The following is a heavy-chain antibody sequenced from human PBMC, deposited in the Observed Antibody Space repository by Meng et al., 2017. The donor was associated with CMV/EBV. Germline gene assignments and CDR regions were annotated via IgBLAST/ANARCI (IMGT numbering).Heavy chain of an antibody. D-gene: IGHD6-19*01. J-gene: IGHJ4*02. CDR2: IYYSGST. V-gene: IGHV4-39*07. CDR3: ARDSAVAGVVDY. Sequence: LHVQESGPGLVKPSETLLRTCTVSGGSISSSSYYWGWIRQPPGKGLEWIGSIYYSGSTYYNPSLKSRVTISVDTSKNQFSLKLSSVTAADTAVYYCARDSAVAGVVDYWGQGTLVTVSS. CDR1: GGSISSSSYY.